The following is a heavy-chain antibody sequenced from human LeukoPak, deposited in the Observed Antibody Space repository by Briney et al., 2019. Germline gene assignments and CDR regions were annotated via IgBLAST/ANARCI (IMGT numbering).Heavy chain of an antibody. Sequence: ASVKVSCKASGYTFIDYYMHWVRQAPGQGLEWMGWINPKSGGTNYAQKFQGRVTMTWDTSNNTAYMELSRLRSDDTAVYYCARGRTLVRGIIIRGDYWGQGTLVTVSS. CDR3: ARGRTLVRGIIIRGDY. CDR1: GYTFIDYY. D-gene: IGHD3-10*01. J-gene: IGHJ4*02. CDR2: INPKSGGT. V-gene: IGHV1-2*02.